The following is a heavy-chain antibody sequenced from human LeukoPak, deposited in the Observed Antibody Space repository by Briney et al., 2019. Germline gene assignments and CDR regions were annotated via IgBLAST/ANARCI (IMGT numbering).Heavy chain of an antibody. CDR2: IKDDGSET. V-gene: IGHV3-7*01. J-gene: IGHJ4*02. CDR1: RFTFSNYW. Sequence: GGSLRLSCAASRFTFSNYWMAWVRQAPGKGPEWVANIKDDGSETYYVASGKGRFTISRGNAKDSLYLQLNTLRAEDTAVYYCAREPRGYSYGLWVRGTLVTVSS. CDR3: AREPRGYSYGL. D-gene: IGHD5-18*01.